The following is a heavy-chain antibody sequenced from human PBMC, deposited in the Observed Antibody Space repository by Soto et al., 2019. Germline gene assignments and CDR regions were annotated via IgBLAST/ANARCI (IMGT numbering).Heavy chain of an antibody. J-gene: IGHJ6*02. D-gene: IGHD4-4*01. V-gene: IGHV4-39*01. CDR3: ARRSSNYAYYYYYGMDV. CDR1: GGSISSSSYY. CDR2: IYYSGST. Sequence: PSETLSLTCTVSGGSISSSSYYWGWIRQPPGKGLEWIGSIYYSGSTYYNPSLKSRVTISVDTSKNQFSLKLSSVTAADTAVYYCARRSSNYAYYYYYGMDVWGQGTTVTVSS.